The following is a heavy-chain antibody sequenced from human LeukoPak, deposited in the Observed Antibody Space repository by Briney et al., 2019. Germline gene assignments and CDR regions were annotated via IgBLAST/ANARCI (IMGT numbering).Heavy chain of an antibody. CDR2: ITASGTAM. V-gene: IGHV3-48*02. D-gene: IGHD1-26*01. CDR1: GFTFSSYS. CDR3: ASSGSYRFDY. J-gene: IGHJ4*02. Sequence: GGSLRLSCAASGFTFSSYSMNWVRQAPGKGLEWVSHITASGTAMFYADSVKGRFTISRDNAKNSLYLQMNSLRDEDTAVHYCASSGSYRFDYWGQGTLVTVSS.